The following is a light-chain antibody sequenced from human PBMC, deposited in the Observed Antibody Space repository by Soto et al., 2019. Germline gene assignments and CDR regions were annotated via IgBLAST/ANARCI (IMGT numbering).Light chain of an antibody. CDR1: QSVSSY. CDR2: DAS. Sequence: IILAHSPVSLSLSPGERATLSCRASQSVSSYLAWYQQKPGQAPRLLIYDASTRATGISARFSGSGSGTDFTLTISSLEPEDFAVYYCQQRSNWPVTFGQGTKVDIK. CDR3: QQRSNWPVT. V-gene: IGKV3-11*01. J-gene: IGKJ1*01.